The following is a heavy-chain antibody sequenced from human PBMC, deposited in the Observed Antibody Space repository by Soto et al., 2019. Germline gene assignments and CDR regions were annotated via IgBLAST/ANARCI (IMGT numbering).Heavy chain of an antibody. V-gene: IGHV4-34*01. CDR3: ATLEATLYDCYIDL. J-gene: IGHJ2*01. CDR2: INHSGST. CDR1: GGSFSGYY. D-gene: IGHD5-12*01. Sequence: QVQLQQWGAGLLKPSETLSLTCAVYGGSFSGYYWSWIRQPPGKGLERIGEINHSGSTNYNPSLNIIANXXVXAXXHQCSLRPSSEATADPSGYYCATLEATLYDCYIDLGGRGALGTVSA.